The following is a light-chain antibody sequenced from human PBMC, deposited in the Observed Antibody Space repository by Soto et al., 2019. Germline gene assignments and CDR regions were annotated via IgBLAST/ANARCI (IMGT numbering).Light chain of an antibody. Sequence: DIQMTQSPSTLSASVGDRVTITCRASQSISSWLDWYQQKPGKAPKLLIYDASSLESGVPSRFSGSGGWTEFTLTISSLQPDDFATYYCQQYNSYLLTFGGGTKVEIK. V-gene: IGKV1-5*01. CDR3: QQYNSYLLT. CDR1: QSISSW. CDR2: DAS. J-gene: IGKJ4*01.